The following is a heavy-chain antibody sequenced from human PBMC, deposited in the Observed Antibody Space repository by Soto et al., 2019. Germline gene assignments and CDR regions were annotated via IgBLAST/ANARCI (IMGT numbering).Heavy chain of an antibody. V-gene: IGHV1-8*01. CDR2: MNPNSGNT. CDR3: ATTHFWRGPPWY. Sequence: GASVKVSCKASGYTFTSYDINWVRQATGQGLEWMGWMNPNSGNTGYAQKFQGRVTMTRNTSISTAYMELSSLRSEDTAVYYGATTHFWRGPPWYWAKETLVTVSS. D-gene: IGHD3-3*02. CDR1: GYTFTSYD. J-gene: IGHJ4*02.